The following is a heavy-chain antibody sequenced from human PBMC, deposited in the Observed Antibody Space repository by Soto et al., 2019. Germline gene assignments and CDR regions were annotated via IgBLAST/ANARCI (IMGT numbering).Heavy chain of an antibody. V-gene: IGHV1-18*01. CDR1: GYSFTTYG. CDR2: ISAYNGNT. CDR3: AREGPAPYYYYGMDV. J-gene: IGHJ6*02. Sequence: QVQLVQSGGEVKKPGASVKVSCKTSGYSFTTYGISWVRQAPGQGLEWMGWISAYNGNTNYAQKLQDRVTMTTDTSTSTAYMELRSVRSDDTAVYYCAREGPAPYYYYGMDVWGQGSKVTVSS.